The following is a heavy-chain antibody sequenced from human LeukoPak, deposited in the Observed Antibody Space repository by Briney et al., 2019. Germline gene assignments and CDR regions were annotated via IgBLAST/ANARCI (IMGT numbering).Heavy chain of an antibody. Sequence: SETLSLTCAVYGGFFSGYYWSWIRQPPGKGLEWIGEIHYTGATNYKPSLKSRVTISGDPSKNQVSLRVNSVTAADTAMYYCARGVLGPYYFDLWGRGTLVTVSS. CDR1: GGFFSGYY. D-gene: IGHD7-27*01. J-gene: IGHJ2*01. V-gene: IGHV4-34*01. CDR3: ARGVLGPYYFDL. CDR2: IHYTGAT.